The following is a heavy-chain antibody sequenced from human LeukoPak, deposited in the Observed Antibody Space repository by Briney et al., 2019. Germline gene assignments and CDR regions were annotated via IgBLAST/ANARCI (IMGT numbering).Heavy chain of an antibody. CDR1: GYTFTSYG. CDR2: ISAYNGYT. J-gene: IGHJ4*02. CDR3: ARDARTPEYQLLGGFDY. Sequence: GASVKVSCKASGYTFTSYGITWVRQAPGQGLEWMGWISAYNGYTNYAQKLQGRVTMTTDTSTSTAYMELRSLTSDDTAVYYCARDARTPEYQLLGGFDYWGQGTLVTVSS. D-gene: IGHD2-2*01. V-gene: IGHV1-18*01.